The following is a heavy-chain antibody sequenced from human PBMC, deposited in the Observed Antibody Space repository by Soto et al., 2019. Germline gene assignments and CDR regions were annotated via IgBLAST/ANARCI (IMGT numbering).Heavy chain of an antibody. CDR2: INTGTGHT. CDR3: ARMRGLGASLWFGP. Sequence: QVHLVQSGAEVKKPGAAVKVSCKSSGYTFTSHGLHWVRQAPGQRLERVGRINTGTGHTQYSERFQGRINFRTDPAARTGYLEVRSLRSDDTAVYYCARMRGLGASLWFGPWGQGTLVTVSS. J-gene: IGHJ5*02. D-gene: IGHD1-26*01. CDR1: GYTFTSHG. V-gene: IGHV1-3*04.